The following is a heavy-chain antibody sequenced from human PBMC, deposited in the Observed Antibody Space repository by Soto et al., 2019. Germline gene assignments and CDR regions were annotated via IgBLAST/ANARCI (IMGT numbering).Heavy chain of an antibody. D-gene: IGHD6-25*01. J-gene: IGHJ4*02. CDR2: ISAYNGNT. CDR3: ARDAAGGLRYYFDY. Sequence: ASVKVSCKASGYTFTSYGISWVRQAPGQGLEWMGWISAYNGNTNYAQKLQGRVTMTTDISTSTAYMELRSLRSDDTAVYYCARDAAGGLRYYFDYWGQGTLVTVSS. V-gene: IGHV1-18*01. CDR1: GYTFTSYG.